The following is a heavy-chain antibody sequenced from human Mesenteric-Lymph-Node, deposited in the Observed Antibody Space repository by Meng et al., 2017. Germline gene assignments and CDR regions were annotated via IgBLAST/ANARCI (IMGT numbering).Heavy chain of an antibody. Sequence: SCTVSGGSISSYYWGWIRQPPGKGLEWIESIYYSGSTYYNPSLKSRVTISVDTSKNQFSLKLSSVTAADTAVYYCARVETYYYDSSGYYQNFDYWGQGTLVTVSS. J-gene: IGHJ4*02. CDR2: IYYSGST. V-gene: IGHV4-39*07. D-gene: IGHD3-22*01. CDR3: ARVETYYYDSSGYYQNFDY. CDR1: GGSISSYY.